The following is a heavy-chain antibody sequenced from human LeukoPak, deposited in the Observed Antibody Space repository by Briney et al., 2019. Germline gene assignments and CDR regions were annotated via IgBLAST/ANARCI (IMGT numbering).Heavy chain of an antibody. CDR1: GVSIGSGGYS. J-gene: IGHJ4*02. CDR3: ARHGGYSYGGGYYFDY. Sequence: SETLSLTCAVSGVSIGSGGYSWSWVRQPPGKGLEWIGYIYHSGSSYYNPSLKSRVTIPMDRSKNQFSLKLSSVTAADTAVYYCARHGGYSYGGGYYFDYWGQGTLVTVSS. CDR2: IYHSGSS. D-gene: IGHD5-18*01. V-gene: IGHV4-30-2*01.